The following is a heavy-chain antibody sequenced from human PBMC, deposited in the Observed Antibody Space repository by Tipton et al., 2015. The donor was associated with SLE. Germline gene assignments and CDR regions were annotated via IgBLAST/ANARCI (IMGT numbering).Heavy chain of an antibody. CDR3: ARAPAGSNYGGGAFDI. CDR2: VSYSGGT. D-gene: IGHD1-26*01. Sequence: TLSLTCSVFGGSINSYYWSWIRQPPGKGLEWIGYVSYSGGTIYNPSLKSRVTISADTSKSQFSLKLASVTAADTAVYYCARAPAGSNYGGGAFDIWGQGTMVTVSS. J-gene: IGHJ3*02. CDR1: GGSINSYY. V-gene: IGHV4-59*08.